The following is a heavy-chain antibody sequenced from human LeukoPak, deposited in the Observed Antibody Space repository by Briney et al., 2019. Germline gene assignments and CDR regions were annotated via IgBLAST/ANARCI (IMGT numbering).Heavy chain of an antibody. CDR1: GYTFTGYY. Sequence: ASVKVSCKASGYTFTGYYMHWVRQAPGQGLEWMGWINPNSGGTKYAQKFQGRVTMTRDTSSSTAYMELSRLRSDDTAVYYCARGNAGLRVVAWFDPWGQGTLVTVSS. J-gene: IGHJ5*02. CDR3: ARGNAGLRVVAWFDP. CDR2: INPNSGGT. D-gene: IGHD3-10*01. V-gene: IGHV1-2*02.